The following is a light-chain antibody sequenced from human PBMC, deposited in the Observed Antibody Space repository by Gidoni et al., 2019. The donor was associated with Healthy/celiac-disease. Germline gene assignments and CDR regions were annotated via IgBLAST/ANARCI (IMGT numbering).Light chain of an antibody. J-gene: IGLJ2*01. CDR1: SRHVGSYNL. V-gene: IGLV2-23*03. CDR2: EGS. Sequence: QSAVTQPASVSGAPGQSITISCTGTSRHVGSYNLVSWYQQHPGKAPKLMIYEGSKRPSGVSNRFSGSKSGNTASLTSSGLQAEDEADYYCCSYAGSSTFKVFGGGTKLTVL. CDR3: CSYAGSSTFKV.